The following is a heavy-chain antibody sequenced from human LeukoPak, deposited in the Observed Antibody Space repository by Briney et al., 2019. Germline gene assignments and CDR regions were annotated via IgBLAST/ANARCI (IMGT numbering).Heavy chain of an antibody. CDR1: GGSISSYY. Sequence: SETLSLTCIVSGGSISSYYWSWIRQPAGKGLEWIGRIYTSGSTNYNPSLKSRVTMSVDTSKNQFSLKLSSVTAADTAVYYCARAEYCSSTSCYVIDPWGQGTLVTVSS. V-gene: IGHV4-4*07. J-gene: IGHJ5*02. D-gene: IGHD2-2*01. CDR2: IYTSGST. CDR3: ARAEYCSSTSCYVIDP.